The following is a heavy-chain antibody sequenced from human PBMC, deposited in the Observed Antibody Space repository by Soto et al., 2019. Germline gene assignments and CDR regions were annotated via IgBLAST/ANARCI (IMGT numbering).Heavy chain of an antibody. D-gene: IGHD3-9*01. CDR1: GFTFSDYY. Sequence: QVQLVESGGGLVKPGGSLRLSCAASGFTFSDYYMSWIRQAPGKGLEWVSYISSSSSYTNYADSVKGRFTISRDNAKNSLYLQMNSLRAEDTAVYYCARARCYDILTGFCMDVWGQGTTVTVSS. V-gene: IGHV3-11*05. CDR3: ARARCYDILTGFCMDV. J-gene: IGHJ6*02. CDR2: ISSSSSYT.